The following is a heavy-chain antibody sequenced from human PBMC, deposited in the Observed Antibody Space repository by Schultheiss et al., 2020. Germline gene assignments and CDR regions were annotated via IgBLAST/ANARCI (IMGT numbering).Heavy chain of an antibody. V-gene: IGHV3-53*01. CDR2: IYSGGST. CDR3: ARDYYDTSGSALDY. CDR1: GFTVSSNY. D-gene: IGHD3-22*01. Sequence: GESLKISCAASGFTVSSNYMSWVRQAPGKGLEWVSVIYSGGSTYYADSVKGRFTISRDNSKNTLYLQMNSLRAEDTAVYYCARDYYDTSGSALDYWGQGTLVTVSS. J-gene: IGHJ4*02.